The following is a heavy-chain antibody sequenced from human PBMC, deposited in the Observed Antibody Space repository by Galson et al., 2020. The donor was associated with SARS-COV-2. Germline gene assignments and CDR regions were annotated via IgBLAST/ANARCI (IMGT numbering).Heavy chain of an antibody. CDR3: AKLAEGRRSSEDY. J-gene: IGHJ4*02. V-gene: IGHV4-59*08. D-gene: IGHD1-26*01. Sequence: ETSETLSLTCTVSRGSINYHYCSWVRQSPGKGLEWIGYDYDSGITNYNPSLKSRVTISLDRPKNQFSLKLNSVTAADTAVYYCAKLAEGRRSSEDYWGQGTLVTVSA. CDR1: RGSINYHY. CDR2: DYDSGIT.